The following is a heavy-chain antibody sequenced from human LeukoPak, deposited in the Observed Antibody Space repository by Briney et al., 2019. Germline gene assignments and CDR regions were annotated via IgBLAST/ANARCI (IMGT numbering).Heavy chain of an antibody. J-gene: IGHJ4*02. CDR2: ISSSGSTM. V-gene: IGHV3-11*01. Sequence: GGSLRLSCAASGFTFSDYYMSWIRQAPGKGLEWVSYISSSGSTMYYADSVKGRFTISRDNAKNSLYLQMNSLRAEDTAVYYCARDLTAVGYSYVWSPHTDYWGQGTLVTVSS. CDR1: GFTFSDYY. CDR3: ARDLTAVGYSYVWSPHTDY. D-gene: IGHD5-18*01.